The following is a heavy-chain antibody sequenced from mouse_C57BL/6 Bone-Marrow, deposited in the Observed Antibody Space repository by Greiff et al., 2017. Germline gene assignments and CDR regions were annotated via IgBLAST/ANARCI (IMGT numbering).Heavy chain of an antibody. V-gene: IGHV1-64*01. J-gene: IGHJ4*01. CDR2: MHPNGGST. CDR3: ARSYDYDDYTMDY. Sequence: QVQLQQPGAELVKPGASVKLSCKASGYTFTNYWMHWVKQRPGQGLEWIGMMHPNGGSTDYNEKFKSEATLSVDKSSRTAYIELSRLTSEDSAVYYCARSYDYDDYTMDYWGQGTSVTVSS. CDR1: GYTFTNYW. D-gene: IGHD2-4*01.